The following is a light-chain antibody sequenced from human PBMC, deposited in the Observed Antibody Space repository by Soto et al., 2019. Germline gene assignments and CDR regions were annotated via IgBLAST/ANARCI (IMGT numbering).Light chain of an antibody. CDR1: QTVSNTY. V-gene: IGKV3-20*01. Sequence: EIVLTQFPGALSLSPGERVTLSCRASQTVSNTYLAWYQQKSGQAPKFLIYGASNRATGIPGRFSGSGSGTDLTLTISRLEPEDFAVYYCQQYGALPPTFGGGTKVEIK. CDR2: GAS. CDR3: QQYGALPPT. J-gene: IGKJ4*01.